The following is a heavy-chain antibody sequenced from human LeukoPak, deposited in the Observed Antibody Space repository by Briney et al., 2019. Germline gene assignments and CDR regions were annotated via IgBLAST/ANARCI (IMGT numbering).Heavy chain of an antibody. CDR1: GFTFSSYA. J-gene: IGHJ5*02. V-gene: IGHV3-23*01. CDR2: ISGSGGST. Sequence: PGGSLRLSCAAPGFTFSSYAMSWVRQAPGKGLEWVSAISGSGGSTYYADSVKGRFTISRDNSKNTLYLQMNSLRAEDTAVYYCANGVYGSARLSWFDPWGQGTLVTVSS. CDR3: ANGVYGSARLSWFDP. D-gene: IGHD1-14*01.